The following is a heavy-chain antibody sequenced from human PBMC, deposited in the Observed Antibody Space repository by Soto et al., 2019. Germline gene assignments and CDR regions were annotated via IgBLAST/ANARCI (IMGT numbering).Heavy chain of an antibody. CDR2: ISGSGGST. CDR3: AKGGSIFGVVTWFDP. V-gene: IGHV3-23*01. J-gene: IGHJ5*02. D-gene: IGHD3-3*02. Sequence: GSLRLSCVASGFTFSSYAMSWVRQAPGKGLEWVSAISGSGGSTYYADSVKGRFTISRDNSKNTLYLQMNSLRAEDTAVYYCAKGGSIFGVVTWFDPWGQGTLLTVSS. CDR1: GFTFSSYA.